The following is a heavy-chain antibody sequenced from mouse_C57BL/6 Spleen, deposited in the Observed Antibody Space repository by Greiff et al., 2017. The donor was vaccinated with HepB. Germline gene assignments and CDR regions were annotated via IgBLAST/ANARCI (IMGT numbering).Heavy chain of an antibody. V-gene: IGHV1-66*01. CDR3: AGGYYRDY. CDR2: IYPGSGNT. Sequence: VKLQESGPELVKPGASVKISCKASGYSFTSYYIHWVKQRPGQGLEWIGWIYPGSGNTKYNEKFKGKATLTADTSSSTAYMQLSSLTSEDSAVYYCAGGYYRDYWGQGTTLTVSS. J-gene: IGHJ2*01. D-gene: IGHD2-3*01. CDR1: GYSFTSYY.